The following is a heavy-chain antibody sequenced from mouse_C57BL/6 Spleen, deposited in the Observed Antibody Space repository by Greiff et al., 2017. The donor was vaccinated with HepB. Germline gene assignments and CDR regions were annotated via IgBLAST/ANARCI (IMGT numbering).Heavy chain of an antibody. CDR1: GYTFTSYW. CDR3: ARRGVLAWFAY. D-gene: IGHD2-14*01. Sequence: QVQLKQPGAELVRPGSSVKLSCKASGYTFTSYWMHWVKQRPIQGLEWIGNIDPSDSETHYNQKFKDKATLTVDKSSSTAYMQLSSLTSEDSAVYYCARRGVLAWFAYWGQGTLVTVSA. V-gene: IGHV1-52*01. J-gene: IGHJ3*01. CDR2: IDPSDSET.